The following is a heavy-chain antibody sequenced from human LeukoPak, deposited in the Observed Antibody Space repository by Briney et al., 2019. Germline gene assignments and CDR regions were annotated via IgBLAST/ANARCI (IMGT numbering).Heavy chain of an antibody. CDR2: ITSSGAST. CDR1: GFTFSSYA. D-gene: IGHD5-12*01. Sequence: GGSLRLSCAASGFTFSSYAMTWVRQAPGRGLEWVSGITSSGASTYYAASVKGRFTVSRDNSENTLYLQINNLSAEDTGTYYCVKDEDLYSPTWYLFEDWGQGTLVTVSS. CDR3: VKDEDLYSPTWYLFED. J-gene: IGHJ4*02. V-gene: IGHV3-23*01.